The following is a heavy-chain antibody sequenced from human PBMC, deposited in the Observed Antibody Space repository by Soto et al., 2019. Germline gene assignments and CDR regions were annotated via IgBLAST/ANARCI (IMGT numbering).Heavy chain of an antibody. CDR1: GFTFSSYS. J-gene: IGHJ4*02. V-gene: IGHV3-21*01. CDR3: ARAHGRRGSSGDY. CDR2: ISSSSSYI. Sequence: GSLRLSCAASGFTFSSYSMNWVRQAPGKGLEWVSSISSSSSYIYYADSVKGRFTISRDNAKNSLYLQMNSLRAEDTAVYYCARAHGRRGSSGDYWGQGTLVTVSS. D-gene: IGHD6-6*01.